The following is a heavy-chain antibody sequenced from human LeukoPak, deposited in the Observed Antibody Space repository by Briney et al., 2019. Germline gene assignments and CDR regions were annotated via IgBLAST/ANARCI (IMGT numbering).Heavy chain of an antibody. D-gene: IGHD5-18*01. CDR3: ARDPGYSYGYYYYYYMDV. CDR1: GFTFSSYW. V-gene: IGHV3-74*01. Sequence: SGGSLRLSCAASGFTFSSYWMHWVRQAPGKGLVWVSRINSDGSSTSYADSVKGRFTISRDNAKNTLYLQMNSLRAEDTAVYYCARDPGYSYGYYYYYYMDVWGKGTTVTISS. CDR2: INSDGSST. J-gene: IGHJ6*03.